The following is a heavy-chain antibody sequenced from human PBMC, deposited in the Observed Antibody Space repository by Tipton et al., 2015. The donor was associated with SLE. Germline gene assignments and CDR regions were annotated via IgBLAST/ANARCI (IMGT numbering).Heavy chain of an antibody. CDR2: IYTSGST. Sequence: LSCTVSGGSMSSGIYCWHWIRQPAGKGLEWIGHIYTSGSTHYNPSLKSRVTISVDTSKNQFSLRLNSVTAADTAVYYCARMQGLYVNWFDLWGQGTLATVS. CDR1: GGSMSSGIYC. J-gene: IGHJ5*02. CDR3: ARMQGLYVNWFDL. D-gene: IGHD6-25*01. V-gene: IGHV4-61*09.